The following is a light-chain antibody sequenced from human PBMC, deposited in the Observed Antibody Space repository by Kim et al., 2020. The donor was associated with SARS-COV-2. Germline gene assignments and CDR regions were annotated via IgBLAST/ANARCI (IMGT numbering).Light chain of an antibody. V-gene: IGKV1-5*03. CDR2: KAS. CDR1: QSVSSY. Sequence: DIQMTQSPSSLSASVRDRVTITCRASQSVSSYLNWYQQKPGKAPKLLIYKASSLESGVPSRFSGSGSGTEFTLTISSLQPDDFATYYCQQYNSYSGTFGQGTKLEI. CDR3: QQYNSYSGT. J-gene: IGKJ2*01.